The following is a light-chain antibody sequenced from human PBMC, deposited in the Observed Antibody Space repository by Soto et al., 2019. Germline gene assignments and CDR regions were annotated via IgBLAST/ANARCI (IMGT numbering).Light chain of an antibody. CDR2: EVS. Sequence: QSVLTQPPSASGSPGQSVTISCTGTSSDVGGYNYVSWYQQHPGKAPKFMIYEVSKRPSGVPDCFSGSKSGNTASLTVSGLQADDEADYYCSSYAGSNNPVIFGGGTKVTVL. CDR3: SSYAGSNNPVI. CDR1: SSDVGGYNY. J-gene: IGLJ2*01. V-gene: IGLV2-8*01.